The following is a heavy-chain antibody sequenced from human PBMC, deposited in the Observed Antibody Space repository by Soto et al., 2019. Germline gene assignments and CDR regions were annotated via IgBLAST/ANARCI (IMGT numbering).Heavy chain of an antibody. CDR2: IYYSGST. Sequence: PSETLSLTCTVSGGSISSYYWSWIRQPPGKGLEWIGYIYYSGSTNYNPSLKSRVTISVDTSKNQFSLKLSSVTAADTAVYYCAREDNWNYNWLDPWGQGTMVTVSS. D-gene: IGHD1-7*01. CDR1: GGSISSYY. V-gene: IGHV4-59*01. J-gene: IGHJ5*02. CDR3: AREDNWNYNWLDP.